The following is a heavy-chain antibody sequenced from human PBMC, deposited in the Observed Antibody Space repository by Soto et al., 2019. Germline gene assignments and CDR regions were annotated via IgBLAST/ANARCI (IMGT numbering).Heavy chain of an antibody. CDR3: AKDQGTGDYGVNAVDI. D-gene: IGHD7-27*01. V-gene: IGHV3-23*01. CDR2: ISGRGENT. Sequence: EVQLLESGGGLVQPGGSLRLSCAASGFTFSVFAMSWVRQAPGKGLELVSTISGRGENTYYADSVKGRFTISRDNSKNTLNLQMNSLRGEDTAVYYCAKDQGTGDYGVNAVDIWGQGTMVTVAS. CDR1: GFTFSVFA. J-gene: IGHJ3*02.